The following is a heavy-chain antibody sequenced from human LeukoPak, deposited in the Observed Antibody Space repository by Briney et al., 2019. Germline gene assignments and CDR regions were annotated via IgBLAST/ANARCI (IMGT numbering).Heavy chain of an antibody. CDR2: ISGSGGGT. J-gene: IGHJ4*02. V-gene: IGHV3-23*01. Sequence: GGSLRLSCAASGFTFSNSTMSWVRQAPGKGLEWVSAISGSGGGTYYADSVKGRFTISRDNSKNTLYVQMNSLRAADTAVYYCAKVATYHYDYWGQGTLVTVSS. CDR3: AKVATYHYDY. CDR1: GFTFSNST.